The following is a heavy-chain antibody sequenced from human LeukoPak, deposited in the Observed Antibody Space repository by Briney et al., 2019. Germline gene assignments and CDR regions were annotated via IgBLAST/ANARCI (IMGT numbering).Heavy chain of an antibody. Sequence: SETLSLTCTVSGGSISSSSYYWGWIRQPPGNGLEWIGSIYYSGSTYYNPSLKSRVTISVDTSKNQFSLKLSSVTAADTAVYYCARREAVAGHYWFDPWGQGTLVTVSS. CDR3: ARREAVAGHYWFDP. J-gene: IGHJ5*02. V-gene: IGHV4-39*01. D-gene: IGHD6-19*01. CDR1: GGSISSSSYY. CDR2: IYYSGST.